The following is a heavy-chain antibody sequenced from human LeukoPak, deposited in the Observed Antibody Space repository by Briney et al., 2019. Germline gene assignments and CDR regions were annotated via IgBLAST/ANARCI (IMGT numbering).Heavy chain of an antibody. CDR2: ITPIFGTT. J-gene: IGHJ4*02. V-gene: IGHV1-69*13. CDR3: ASQWEPRSYFDF. CDR1: GYTFTGYY. D-gene: IGHD1-26*01. Sequence: SVKVSCKASGYTFTGYYMHWVRQAPGQGLEWMGGITPIFGTTDYAQNFQGRVTITADESTTTVYMELSSLRSGDTAVYYCASQWEPRSYFDFWGQGTLVTVSS.